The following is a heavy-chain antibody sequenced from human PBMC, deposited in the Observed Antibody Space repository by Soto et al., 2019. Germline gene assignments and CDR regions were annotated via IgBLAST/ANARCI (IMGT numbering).Heavy chain of an antibody. V-gene: IGHV4-34*01. CDR1: GGFVTCGSYY. J-gene: IGHJ3*02. CDR2: MSHSGGT. D-gene: IGHD1-1*01. CDR3: ARVERGTATTVVDAFDI. Sequence: QVQLQQWGAGLLKPSETLSLTCAVYGGFVTCGSYYWSWVRQPPRKGLEWIGGMSHSGGTDFNPSHKSRVPISVDTSKNQFTLKMSSVTAADTALYYCARVERGTATTVVDAFDIWGPGTMVTVSS.